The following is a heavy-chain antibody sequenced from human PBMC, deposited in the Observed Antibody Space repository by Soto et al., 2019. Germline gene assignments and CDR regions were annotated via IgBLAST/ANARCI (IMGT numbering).Heavy chain of an antibody. V-gene: IGHV5-51*01. J-gene: IGHJ4*02. D-gene: IGHD3-3*02. CDR2: IKPGTSDI. CDR1: GYKFGSAW. Sequence: PVESLKISCKGVGYKFGSAWIGWVRQMPGKALEWMGIIKPGTSDIRYSPSCRGHVTISADEAVSTAYLQWSSLKASDTAMYYCARQLSHICDSWGQGXLVTVYS. CDR3: ARQLSHICDS.